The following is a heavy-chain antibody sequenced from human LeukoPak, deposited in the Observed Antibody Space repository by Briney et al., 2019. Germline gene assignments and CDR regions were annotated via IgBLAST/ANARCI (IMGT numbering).Heavy chain of an antibody. J-gene: IGHJ4*02. CDR1: GGSFSGYY. CDR2: INHSGST. Sequence: SETLSLTCAVYGGSFSGYYWGWIRQPPGKGLEWIGEINHSGSTNYNPSLKSRVTISVDTSKNQFSLKLSSVTAADTAVYYCARAAHDLLMVYARPFDYWGQGTLVTVSS. D-gene: IGHD2-8*01. CDR3: ARAAHDLLMVYARPFDY. V-gene: IGHV4-34*01.